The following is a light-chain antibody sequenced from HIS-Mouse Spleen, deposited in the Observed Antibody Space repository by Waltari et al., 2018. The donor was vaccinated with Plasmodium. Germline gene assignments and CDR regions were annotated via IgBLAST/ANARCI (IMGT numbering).Light chain of an antibody. CDR3: YSTDSSGNHRV. J-gene: IGLJ3*02. CDR2: EDS. Sequence: SYELTQPPSVSVSPGQTARITCSGVALPKQYASWYKQKSGQAPVLVIYEDSKRPSGIPERFSGSSSGTMATLTISGAQVEDEADYYCYSTDSSGNHRVFGGGTKLTVL. V-gene: IGLV3-10*01. CDR1: ALPKQY.